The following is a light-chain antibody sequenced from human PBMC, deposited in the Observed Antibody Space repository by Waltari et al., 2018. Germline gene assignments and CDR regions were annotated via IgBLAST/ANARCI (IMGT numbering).Light chain of an antibody. CDR3: HSRKGRDNQVV. Sequence: SSELTQGPAVSVALGQTVKITCQGERLRTSYASWYQVKPGQAPVLVLFGKEKRPSGIPARISGYSSGTTSSLTISGAQAEDEADYFCHSRKGRDNQVVFGGGTKVTVL. J-gene: IGLJ3*02. CDR2: GKE. V-gene: IGLV3-19*01. CDR1: RLRTSY.